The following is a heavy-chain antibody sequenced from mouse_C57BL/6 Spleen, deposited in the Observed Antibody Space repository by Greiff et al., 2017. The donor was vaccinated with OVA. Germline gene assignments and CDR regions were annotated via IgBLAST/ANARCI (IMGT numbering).Heavy chain of an antibody. D-gene: IGHD2-4*01. V-gene: IGHV5-17*01. CDR3: ARTYDYDGGAMDY. CDR2: ISSGSSTI. J-gene: IGHJ4*01. CDR1: GFTFSDYG. Sequence: EVKLMESGGGLVKPGGSLKLSCAASGFTFSDYGMHWVRQAPEQGLEWVAYISSGSSTIYYADTVKGRFTISRDNAKNTLFLQMTSLRSEDTAMYYCARTYDYDGGAMDYWGQGTSVTVSS.